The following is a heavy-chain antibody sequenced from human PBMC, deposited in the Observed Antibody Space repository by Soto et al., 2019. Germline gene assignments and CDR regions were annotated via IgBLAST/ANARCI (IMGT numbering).Heavy chain of an antibody. CDR1: GFSFSFYV. Sequence: GGSLRLSCETSGFSFSFYVMHWVRQAPGKGLEWVAVIWYDASKQFYAASVEGRFTISRDNSKAILYLQMNSLRAEDTAVYYCAAWAEGATEVHWGQGTLVTVSS. CDR2: IWYDASKQ. J-gene: IGHJ4*02. V-gene: IGHV3-33*01. CDR3: AAWAEGATEVH. D-gene: IGHD2-15*01.